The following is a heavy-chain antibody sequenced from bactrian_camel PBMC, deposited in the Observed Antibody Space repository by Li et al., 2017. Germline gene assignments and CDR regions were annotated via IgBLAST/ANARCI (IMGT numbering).Heavy chain of an antibody. J-gene: IGHJ4*01. V-gene: IGHV3S53*01. CDR1: GTTFSSCS. D-gene: IGHD5*01. Sequence: HVQLVESGGGSVQVGGSLRLSCAASGTTFSSCSAAWYRQAPGKEREVISTINSNGRTYYANSVKGRFTISQDNAKNTVYPQMNSLKPDDTAMYYCAAAKTRGWALPLQSSDYSYWGQGTQVTVS. CDR2: INSNGRT. CDR3: AAAKTRGWALPLQSSDYSY.